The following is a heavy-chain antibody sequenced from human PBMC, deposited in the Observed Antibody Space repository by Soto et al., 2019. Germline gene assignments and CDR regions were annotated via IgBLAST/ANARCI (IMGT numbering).Heavy chain of an antibody. V-gene: IGHV4-34*01. CDR2: INHSGST. J-gene: IGHJ4*02. D-gene: IGHD3-10*01. CDR3: ARLWFGELLQDY. Sequence: SETLSLTCAVFGGSFSGYYWSWIRQPPGKGLEWIGEINHSGSTNYNPSLKSRVTISVDTSKNQFSLKLSSVTAADTAVYYCARLWFGELLQDYWGQGTLVTVSS. CDR1: GGSFSGYY.